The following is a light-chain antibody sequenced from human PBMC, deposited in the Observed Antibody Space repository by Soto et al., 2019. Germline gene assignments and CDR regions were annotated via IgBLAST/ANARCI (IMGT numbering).Light chain of an antibody. Sequence: QSALTQPASVSGSPGQSITISCTGSSSDFGDYKYVSWYKQHPGKAPKLMIYDVSNRPSGVSNRFSGSKSGNTASLTISGLQAEDEADYYCSSYTSTNFVIFGGGTKLTVL. V-gene: IGLV2-14*01. CDR1: SSDFGDYKY. J-gene: IGLJ2*01. CDR2: DVS. CDR3: SSYTSTNFVI.